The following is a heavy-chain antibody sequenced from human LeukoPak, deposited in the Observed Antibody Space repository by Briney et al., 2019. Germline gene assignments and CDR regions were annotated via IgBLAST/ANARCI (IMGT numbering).Heavy chain of an antibody. CDR1: GYTFTSYD. V-gene: IGHV1-8*03. D-gene: IGHD3-10*01. Sequence: ASVKVSCKASGYTFTSYDINWVRQATGQGLEWMGWMNPNSGNTGYAQKFQGRVTITRNTSIRTAYMEPSSLRSEDTAAYYCARRITMVRGGSWFDPWGQGTLVTVSS. CDR2: MNPNSGNT. J-gene: IGHJ5*02. CDR3: ARRITMVRGGSWFDP.